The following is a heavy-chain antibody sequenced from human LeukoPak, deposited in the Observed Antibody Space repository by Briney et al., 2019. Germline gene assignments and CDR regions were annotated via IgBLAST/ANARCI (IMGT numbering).Heavy chain of an antibody. CDR1: GFTFSSYA. V-gene: IGHV3-23*01. J-gene: IGHJ4*02. CDR2: ISGSGGST. D-gene: IGHD1-26*01. CDR3: AKDPDIVGATTPVY. Sequence: GGSLRLSCAASGFTFSSYAMSWVRQAPGKGLEWVSAISGSGGSTYYADSVKGRFTISRDNSKNTLYLQMNSLRAEDTAVYYCAKDPDIVGATTPVYWGQGTLVTVSS.